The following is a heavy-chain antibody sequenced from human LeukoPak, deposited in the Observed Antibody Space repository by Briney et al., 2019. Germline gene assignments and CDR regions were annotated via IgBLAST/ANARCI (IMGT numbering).Heavy chain of an antibody. CDR2: ISWNSGSI. D-gene: IGHD6-25*01. CDR3: ARVSGHYYFDY. J-gene: IGHJ4*02. Sequence: PGGSLRLSSAASGFTFDDYAMHWVRQAPGKGLEWVSGISWNSGSIGYADSVKGRFTISRDNAKNSLYLQMNSLRAEDMALYYCARVSGHYYFDYWGQGTLVTVSS. V-gene: IGHV3-9*03. CDR1: GFTFDDYA.